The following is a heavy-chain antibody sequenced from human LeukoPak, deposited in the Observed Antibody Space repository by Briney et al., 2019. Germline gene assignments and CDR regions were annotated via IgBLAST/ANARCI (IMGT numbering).Heavy chain of an antibody. CDR3: ARDSRVSDAFDI. CDR1: GGSFSGYY. Sequence: PSETLSLTCAVYGGSFSGYYWSWIRQPPGKGLEWIGEINHSGSTNYNPSLKSRVTISVDTSKNQFSLKLSSVTAADTAVYYCARDSRVSDAFDIWGQGTMVTVSS. D-gene: IGHD5/OR15-5a*01. J-gene: IGHJ3*02. CDR2: INHSGST. V-gene: IGHV4-34*01.